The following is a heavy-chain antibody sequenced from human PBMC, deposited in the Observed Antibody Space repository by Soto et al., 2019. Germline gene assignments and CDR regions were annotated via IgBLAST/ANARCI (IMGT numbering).Heavy chain of an antibody. CDR3: AKDRSSGYYYYYGMDV. CDR2: ISWNSDRI. Sequence: PGGSLSLSCAASGFTFDYYAMHWVRQAPGKGLEWVSGISWNSDRIGYGDSMKGRFTISRDNAKNSLYLQMNSLRAEDTALYYCAKDRSSGYYYYYGMDVWGQGTTVTVSS. J-gene: IGHJ6*02. CDR1: GFTFDYYA. V-gene: IGHV3-9*01. D-gene: IGHD3-22*01.